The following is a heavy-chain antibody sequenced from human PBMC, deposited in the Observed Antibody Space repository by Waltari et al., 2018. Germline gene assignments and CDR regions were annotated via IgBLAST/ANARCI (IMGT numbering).Heavy chain of an antibody. D-gene: IGHD3-22*01. J-gene: IGHJ4*02. V-gene: IGHV3-23*01. Sequence: EVQLLESGGGLVQPGGSLRLSCAASGFTFSSYAMSWVRQGPGKGLEWVSAISGSGGSTYYADSVKGRFTISRDNSKNTLYLQMNSLRAEDTAVYYCAKAHGSGYYYGDYWGQGTLVTVSS. CDR3: AKAHGSGYYYGDY. CDR2: ISGSGGST. CDR1: GFTFSSYA.